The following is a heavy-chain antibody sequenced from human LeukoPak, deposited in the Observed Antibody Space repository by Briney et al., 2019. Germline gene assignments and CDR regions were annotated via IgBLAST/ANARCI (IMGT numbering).Heavy chain of an antibody. Sequence: GASLKISCKGSGYSFTSYWVGWVRQMPGKGLEWMGIIYPGDSDTRYSPSFQGQVTISADKSISTAYLQWSSLKASDTAMYYCARSAGRRYSSSWYETYYFDYWGQGTLVTVSS. CDR3: ARSAGRRYSSSWYETYYFDY. J-gene: IGHJ4*02. V-gene: IGHV5-51*01. CDR1: GYSFTSYW. CDR2: IYPGDSDT. D-gene: IGHD6-13*01.